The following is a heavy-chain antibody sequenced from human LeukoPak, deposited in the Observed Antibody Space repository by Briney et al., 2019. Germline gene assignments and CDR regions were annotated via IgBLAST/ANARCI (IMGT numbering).Heavy chain of an antibody. V-gene: IGHV3-7*01. Sequence: GGSLRLSCAASGFTFSSYGMHWVRQAPGKGLEWVANIKQDGSEKYYLDSVKGRFTISRDNAKNSLYLQMNSLRAEDTAVYFCTREAAAGIDYWGQGTLVTVSS. D-gene: IGHD6-13*01. CDR2: IKQDGSEK. CDR3: TREAAAGIDY. CDR1: GFTFSSYG. J-gene: IGHJ4*02.